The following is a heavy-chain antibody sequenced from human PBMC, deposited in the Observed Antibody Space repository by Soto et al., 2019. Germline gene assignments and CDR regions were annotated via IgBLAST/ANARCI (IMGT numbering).Heavy chain of an antibody. Sequence: QAGGSLRLSCAGSGFTFSNHAFHWVRQAPGKGLEWVALVSYDGVNQYYADSVKGRFSVSRDNSKNMLYLPINSLRPEDTAVYYCARGIQLWLRLFAYWGQGALVTVSS. CDR1: GFTFSNHA. D-gene: IGHD5-12*01. V-gene: IGHV3-30-3*01. CDR3: ARGIQLWLRLFAY. J-gene: IGHJ4*02. CDR2: VSYDGVNQ.